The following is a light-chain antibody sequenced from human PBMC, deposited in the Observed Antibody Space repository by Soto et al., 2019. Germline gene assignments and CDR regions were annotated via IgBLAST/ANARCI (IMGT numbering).Light chain of an antibody. Sequence: QSALTQPASVSGSPGQSITISCTGTCGDIGSYNRVSWYQQHPGKAPKLIIYEVTDRPSGVSNRFSGSKSGNTASLTISGLQAEDEAEYYCSSYTNINTRACVFGTGTKLTFL. CDR2: EVT. V-gene: IGLV2-14*01. CDR1: CGDIGSYNR. J-gene: IGLJ1*01. CDR3: SSYTNINTRACV.